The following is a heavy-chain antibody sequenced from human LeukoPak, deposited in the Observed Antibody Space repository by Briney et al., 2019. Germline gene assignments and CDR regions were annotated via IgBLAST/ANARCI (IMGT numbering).Heavy chain of an antibody. V-gene: IGHV4-31*03. CDR3: AGARDSSGYYPDY. CDR2: IYYSGST. D-gene: IGHD3-22*01. J-gene: IGHJ4*02. Sequence: SETLSLTCTVSGGSISSGGYYWSWIRQHPGKGLEWIGYIYYSGSTYYNPSLKSRVTISVDTSKNQFSLKLSSVTAADTAVYYCAGARDSSGYYPDYWGQGTLVTVSS. CDR1: GGSISSGGYY.